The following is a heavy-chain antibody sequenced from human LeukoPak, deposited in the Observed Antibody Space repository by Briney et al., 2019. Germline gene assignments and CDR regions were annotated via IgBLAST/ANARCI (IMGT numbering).Heavy chain of an antibody. Sequence: SETLSLTCAVSDDSFSSHYWTWIRQPPGKGLEWIGYISYIGSTNYNPSLKSRVTISIDTSKNQFSLKLSSVTAADTAVYYGARDLVTVTKGFDIWGQGTMVSVSS. D-gene: IGHD4-17*01. J-gene: IGHJ3*02. CDR2: ISYIGST. CDR1: DDSFSSHY. V-gene: IGHV4-59*11. CDR3: ARDLVTVTKGFDI.